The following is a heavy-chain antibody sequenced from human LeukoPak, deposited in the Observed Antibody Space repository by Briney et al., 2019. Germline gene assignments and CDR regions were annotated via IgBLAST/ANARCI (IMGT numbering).Heavy chain of an antibody. CDR3: ARDRLYDILTGYYHEGIDY. V-gene: IGHV1-18*01. CDR2: ISAYNGNT. Sequence: ASVKVSCKASGYTFTSDGISWVRQAPGQGLEWMGWISAYNGNTNYAQKLQGRVTMTTDTSTSTAYMELRSLRSDDTAVYYCARDRLYDILTGYYHEGIDYWGQGTLVTVSS. J-gene: IGHJ4*02. CDR1: GYTFTSDG. D-gene: IGHD3-9*01.